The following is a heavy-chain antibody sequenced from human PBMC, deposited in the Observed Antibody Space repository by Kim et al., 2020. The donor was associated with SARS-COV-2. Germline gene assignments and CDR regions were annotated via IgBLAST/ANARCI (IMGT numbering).Heavy chain of an antibody. Sequence: GGSLRLSCAASGFTFSSYGMHWVRQAPGKGLEWVAVISYDGSNKYYADSVKGRFTISRDNSKNTLYLQMNSLRAEDTAVYYCANDIAPEYSSSSLSHYYYYYGMDVWGQGTTVTVSS. J-gene: IGHJ6*02. CDR1: GFTFSSYG. V-gene: IGHV3-30*18. D-gene: IGHD6-6*01. CDR2: ISYDGSNK. CDR3: ANDIAPEYSSSSLSHYYYYYGMDV.